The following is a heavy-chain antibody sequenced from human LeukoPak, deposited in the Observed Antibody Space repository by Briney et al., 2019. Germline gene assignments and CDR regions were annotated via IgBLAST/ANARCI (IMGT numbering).Heavy chain of an antibody. CDR3: ARETGDAFDI. CDR2: ISYDGSNK. Sequence: PGRSLRLSCAASGFTFSSYAMHWVRQAPGKGLEWVAVISYDGSNKYYADSVKGRFTISRDNSKNTLYLQMNSLRAEDTAVYYCARETGDAFDIWGQGTMVTVSS. CDR1: GFTFSSYA. V-gene: IGHV3-30-3*01. J-gene: IGHJ3*02. D-gene: IGHD1-14*01.